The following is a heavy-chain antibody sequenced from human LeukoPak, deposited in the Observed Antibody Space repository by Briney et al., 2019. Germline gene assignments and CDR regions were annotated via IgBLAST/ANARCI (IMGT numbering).Heavy chain of an antibody. CDR3: ARVEGYCRGGNCYSVDY. V-gene: IGHV3-48*01. Sequence: GGSLRLSCAASGFNFNIFAMNWVRQAPGKGLEWVAYVSTTGTSIYYADSVKGRFTISRDNAKSSLYLQMNSLRAEDTAVYFRARVEGYCRGGNCYSVDYWGQGTLVTVSS. CDR2: VSTTGTSI. CDR1: GFNFNIFA. D-gene: IGHD2-15*01. J-gene: IGHJ4*02.